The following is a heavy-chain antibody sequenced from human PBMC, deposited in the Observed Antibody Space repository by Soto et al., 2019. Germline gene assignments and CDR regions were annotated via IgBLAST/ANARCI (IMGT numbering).Heavy chain of an antibody. CDR2: IYHSGST. CDR1: GGSISSSNW. V-gene: IGHV4-4*02. CDR3: ASFQYCSCTRCLDY. Sequence: SETLSLTCAVSGGSISSSNWWSWVRQPPGKGLEWIGEIYHSGSTNYNPSLKSRVTISVDKSKNQFSLKLSSVTAADTAVYYCASFQYCSCTRCLDYWGQGTLVTVSS. J-gene: IGHJ4*02. D-gene: IGHD2-2*01.